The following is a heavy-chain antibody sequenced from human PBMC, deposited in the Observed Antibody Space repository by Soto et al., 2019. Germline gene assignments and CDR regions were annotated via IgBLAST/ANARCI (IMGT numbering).Heavy chain of an antibody. CDR1: GFTFSSYG. Sequence: GGSLILSCAASGFTFSSYGMHWVRQAPGKGLEWVAVISYDGSNKYYADSVKGRFTISRDNSKNTLYLQMNSLRAEDTAAYYCAKDVYYESSGYSGPFDYWGQGTLVTVSS. V-gene: IGHV3-30*18. J-gene: IGHJ4*02. CDR2: ISYDGSNK. D-gene: IGHD3-22*01. CDR3: AKDVYYESSGYSGPFDY.